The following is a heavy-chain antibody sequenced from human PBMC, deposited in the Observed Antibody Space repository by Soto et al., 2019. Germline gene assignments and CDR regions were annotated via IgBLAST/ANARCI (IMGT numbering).Heavy chain of an antibody. J-gene: IGHJ6*02. Sequence: DTLSLTCTVPGGSICRHYWCWIRQPAGKGLEWIARIYTRGSTNYNPSLKSRVTMSVDTSKNQFSLKLSSMTAADTAVYYCASYSSSFPYYYGMDVWGQGTTVTVSS. CDR2: IYTRGST. V-gene: IGHV4-4*07. CDR1: GGSICRHY. D-gene: IGHD6-6*01. CDR3: ASYSSSFPYYYGMDV.